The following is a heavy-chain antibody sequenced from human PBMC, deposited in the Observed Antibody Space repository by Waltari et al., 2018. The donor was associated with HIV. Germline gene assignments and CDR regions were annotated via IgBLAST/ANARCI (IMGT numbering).Heavy chain of an antibody. V-gene: IGHV4-34*01. CDR2: INHSGTT. D-gene: IGHD3-10*01. J-gene: IGHJ5*02. Sequence: QVQLQQWGAGLLKPSETLSLTCDIYGGSFSGYFWTWVRQSPGKGLEWIGEINHSGTTNYNPSPKSRVSLSADTSKKQFSLNLTSVTAADTAVYYCARVWAAPYYFGTDPWGQGTQVTVSS. CDR1: GGSFSGYF. CDR3: ARVWAAPYYFGTDP.